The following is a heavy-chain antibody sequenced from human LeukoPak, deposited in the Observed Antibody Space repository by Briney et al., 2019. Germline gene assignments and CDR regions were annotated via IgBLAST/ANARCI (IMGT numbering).Heavy chain of an antibody. V-gene: IGHV1-8*01. CDR3: AREMTKTPLIDPLDF. CDR1: GYTFTGYD. J-gene: IGHJ3*01. CDR2: INPKSGNT. D-gene: IGHD1-14*01. Sequence: ASVKVSCKASGYTFTGYDINWVRQATGQGLEWMGWINPKSGNTGYAQKLQGRVTMTRDNSINTAYMELSSLRSDDTAVYFCAREMTKTPLIDPLDFWGQGTTVTVSS.